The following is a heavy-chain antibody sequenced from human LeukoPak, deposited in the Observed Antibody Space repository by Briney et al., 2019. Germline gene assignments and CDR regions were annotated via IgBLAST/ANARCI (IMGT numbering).Heavy chain of an antibody. J-gene: IGHJ4*02. Sequence: PSETLSLTCAVYGGSFSGYYWSWIRQPPGKGLEWIGEINHSGSTNYNPSLKSRVTISVDTSKNQFSLKLSSVTAADTAVYYCARSRGSSSWFDYWGQGTLVTVSS. CDR1: GGSFSGYY. V-gene: IGHV4-34*01. D-gene: IGHD6-13*01. CDR3: ARSRGSSSWFDY. CDR2: INHSGST.